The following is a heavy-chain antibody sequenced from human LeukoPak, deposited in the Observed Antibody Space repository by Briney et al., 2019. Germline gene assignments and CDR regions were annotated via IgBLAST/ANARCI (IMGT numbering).Heavy chain of an antibody. D-gene: IGHD3-3*01. CDR1: GLTFSSYA. CDR2: ISYDGSNK. CDR3: ARDAPGETTRFLEWLPQWGYYYYGMDV. Sequence: GGSLRLSCAASGLTFSSYAMHWVRQAPGKGLEWVAVISYDGSNKYYADSVKGRFTISRDNSKNTLYLQMNSLRAEDTAVYYCARDAPGETTRFLEWLPQWGYYYYGMDVWGQGTTVTVSS. V-gene: IGHV3-30-3*01. J-gene: IGHJ6*02.